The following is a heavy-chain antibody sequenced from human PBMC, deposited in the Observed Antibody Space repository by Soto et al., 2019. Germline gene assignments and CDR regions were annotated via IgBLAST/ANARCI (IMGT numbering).Heavy chain of an antibody. CDR2: INHSGST. V-gene: IGHV4-34*01. Sequence: SETLSLTCAVYGGSFIGYYWIFIRHPPCKWLEWIGEINHSGSTNYNPSLKSRVTISVDTSKNQFSLKLSSVTAADTAVYYCARDGIRGYYDSSGPTDVWGQGTTVTVSS. CDR1: GGSFIGYY. J-gene: IGHJ6*02. CDR3: ARDGIRGYYDSSGPTDV. D-gene: IGHD3-22*01.